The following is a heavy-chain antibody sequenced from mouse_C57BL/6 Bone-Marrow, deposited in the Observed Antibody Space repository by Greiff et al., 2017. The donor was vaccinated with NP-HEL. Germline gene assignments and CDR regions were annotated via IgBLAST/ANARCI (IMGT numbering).Heavy chain of an antibody. CDR1: GFTFSDYY. Sequence: VQRVESEGGLVQPGSSMTLSCTASGFTFSDYYMAWVRQVPEKGLEWVANINYDGSSTYYLDSLKSRFLISRDNAKNILYMQMSSLKSEDTATYYCARDRGYYGSSWYYDVWGTGTTVTVSS. V-gene: IGHV5-16*01. CDR3: ARDRGYYGSSWYYDV. D-gene: IGHD1-1*01. J-gene: IGHJ1*03. CDR2: INYDGSST.